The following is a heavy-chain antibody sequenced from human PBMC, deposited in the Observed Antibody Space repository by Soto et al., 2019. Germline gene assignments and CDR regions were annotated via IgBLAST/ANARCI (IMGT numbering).Heavy chain of an antibody. D-gene: IGHD3-3*01. V-gene: IGHV1-18*01. Sequence: ASVKVSCKASGYTFTSYGISWVRQAPGQGLEWMGWISAYNGNTNYAQKLQGRVTMTTDTSTSTAYMELRSLRSDDTAVYYCARWYYDFWSGYLGSAAFDIWGQGTMVTVSS. J-gene: IGHJ3*02. CDR1: GYTFTSYG. CDR2: ISAYNGNT. CDR3: ARWYYDFWSGYLGSAAFDI.